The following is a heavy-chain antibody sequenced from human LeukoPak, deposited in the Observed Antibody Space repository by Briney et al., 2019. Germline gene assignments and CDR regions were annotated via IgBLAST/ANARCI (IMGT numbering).Heavy chain of an antibody. CDR3: ARDGDTYYYDSSGYYDYFFDY. V-gene: IGHV3-30*03. CDR1: GFTFSSYG. J-gene: IGHJ4*02. Sequence: GRSLRLSCAASGFTFSSYGMHWVRQAPGKGLEWVAVISYDGSNKYYADSVKGRFTISRDNSKNTLYLQMNSLRAEDTAVYYCARDGDTYYYDSSGYYDYFFDYWGQGTLVTVSS. D-gene: IGHD3-22*01. CDR2: ISYDGSNK.